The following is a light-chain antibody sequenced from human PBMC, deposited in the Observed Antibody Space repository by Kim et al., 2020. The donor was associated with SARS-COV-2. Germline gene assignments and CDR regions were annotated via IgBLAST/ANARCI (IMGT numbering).Light chain of an antibody. J-gene: IGKJ1*01. CDR3: QEYDSAPWT. V-gene: IGKV1-27*01. CDR2: GAS. CDR1: HVINNY. Sequence: ASVGDRVPITCRASHVINNYFALYQQKPGQAPTVLIYGASTVHSGVPSRFSGSGSGTDFTLTISSLQPEDVGAYFCQEYDSAPWTFGHGTKVDIK.